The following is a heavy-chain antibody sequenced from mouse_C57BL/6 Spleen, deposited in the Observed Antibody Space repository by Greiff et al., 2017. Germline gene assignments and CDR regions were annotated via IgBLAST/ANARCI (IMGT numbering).Heavy chain of an antibody. V-gene: IGHV1-54*01. CDR3: ARGGTTVVAHFDY. CDR1: GYAFTNYL. CDR2: INPGSGGT. Sequence: VQVVESGAELVRPGTSVKVSCKASGYAFTNYLIEWVKQRPGQGLEWIGVINPGSGGTNYNEKFKGKATLTADKSSSTAYMQLSSLTSEDSAVYFCARGGTTVVAHFDYWGQGTTLTVPS. J-gene: IGHJ2*01. D-gene: IGHD1-1*01.